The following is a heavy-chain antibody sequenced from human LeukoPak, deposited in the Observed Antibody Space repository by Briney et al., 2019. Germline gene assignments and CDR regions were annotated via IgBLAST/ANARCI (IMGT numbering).Heavy chain of an antibody. CDR3: ARDFGPRLYAFDV. V-gene: IGHV3-48*03. CDR2: ISSSGSTI. CDR1: GFTFSSYE. D-gene: IGHD3-16*01. J-gene: IGHJ3*01. Sequence: HPGGSLRLSCAASGFTFSSYEMNWVRQAPGKGLEWVSYISSSGSTIYYADSVKGRFTNSRDNAKNSLYLQMNSLRAEDTAVYFCARDFGPRLYAFDVWGQGTMITVSS.